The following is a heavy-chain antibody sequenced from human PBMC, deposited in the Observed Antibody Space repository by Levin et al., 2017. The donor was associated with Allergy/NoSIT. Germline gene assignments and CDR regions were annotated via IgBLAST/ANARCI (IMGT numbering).Heavy chain of an antibody. V-gene: IGHV3-66*01. CDR3: ARDSPEDMYAFDI. CDR1: GFTVSSNY. Sequence: ASVKVSCAASGFTVSSNYMSWVRQAPGKGLEWVSVIYSGGSTYYADSVKGRFTISRDNSKNTLYLQMNSLRAEDTAVYYCARDSPEDMYAFDIWGQGTMVTVSS. CDR2: IYSGGST. D-gene: IGHD2-15*01. J-gene: IGHJ3*02.